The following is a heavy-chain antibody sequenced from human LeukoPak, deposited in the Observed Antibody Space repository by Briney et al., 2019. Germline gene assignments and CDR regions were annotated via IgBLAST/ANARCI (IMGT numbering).Heavy chain of an antibody. CDR2: INHSGST. D-gene: IGHD2-2*01. J-gene: IGHJ4*02. Sequence: SETLSLTCAVYGGSFIGFHWNWIRQPPGKGLEWIGDINHSGSTYYNPSLKSRVTISVDTSKNQFSLKLSSVTAADTAVYYCAREGGKYCSSTSCHPSDYWGQGTLVTVSS. CDR1: GGSFIGFH. V-gene: IGHV4-34*01. CDR3: AREGGKYCSSTSCHPSDY.